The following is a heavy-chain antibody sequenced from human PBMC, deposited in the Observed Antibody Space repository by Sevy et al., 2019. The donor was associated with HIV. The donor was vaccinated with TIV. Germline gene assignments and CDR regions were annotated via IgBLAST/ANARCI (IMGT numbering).Heavy chain of an antibody. D-gene: IGHD6-13*01. CDR1: GFTFSNAW. CDR3: TTDSWSQEDYYDY. V-gene: IGHV3-15*01. Sequence: GGSLRHSCAASGFTFSNAWMSWVRQAPGKGLEWVGRIKGKIYDGTIDYAAPVKGRFTISRDDSKNTLYLQMNSLKTEDTAVYYCTTDSWSQEDYYDYWGQGTLVTVSS. J-gene: IGHJ4*02. CDR2: IKGKIYDGTI.